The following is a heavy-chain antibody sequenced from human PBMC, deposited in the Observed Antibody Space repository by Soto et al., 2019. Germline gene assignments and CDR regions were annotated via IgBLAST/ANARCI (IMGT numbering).Heavy chain of an antibody. J-gene: IGHJ6*02. V-gene: IGHV3-13*01. Sequence: GGSLRLSCAASGFTFSNYDMHWVRQAKGKGLEWLSGIGAAGDTFYPGSVSGRFTISRENAKNSLNLQINSLRAGDTAVYFCARGVLGPEEYYYRFDVWGQGTTVTVSS. CDR2: IGAAGDT. CDR3: ARGVLGPEEYYYRFDV. D-gene: IGHD2-8*02. CDR1: GFTFSNYD.